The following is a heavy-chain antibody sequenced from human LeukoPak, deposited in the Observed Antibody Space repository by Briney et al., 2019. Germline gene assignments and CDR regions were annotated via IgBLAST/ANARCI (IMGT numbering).Heavy chain of an antibody. CDR3: ARDGIVGADYYYYYYMDV. D-gene: IGHD1-26*01. J-gene: IGHJ6*03. CDR2: ISYDGSNK. CDR1: GFTFSSYA. Sequence: GGSLRLSCAASGFTFSSYAMHWVRQAPGKGLEWVAVISYDGSNKYYADSVKGRFTISRDNSKNTLYLQMNSLRAEDTAVYYCARDGIVGADYYYYYYMDVWGKGTTVTVSS. V-gene: IGHV3-30-3*01.